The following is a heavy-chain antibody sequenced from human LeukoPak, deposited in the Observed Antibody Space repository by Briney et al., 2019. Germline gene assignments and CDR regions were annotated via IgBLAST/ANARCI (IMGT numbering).Heavy chain of an antibody. Sequence: SETLSLTCTVSGGSISSYYWSWIRQPPGKGLEWIGYIYYSGSTNYNPSLKSRVTISVDTSKNQFSLKLSSVTAADTVVYYCAREIAAAGIDYWGQGTLVTVSS. D-gene: IGHD6-13*01. CDR1: GGSISSYY. CDR2: IYYSGST. V-gene: IGHV4-59*01. J-gene: IGHJ4*02. CDR3: AREIAAAGIDY.